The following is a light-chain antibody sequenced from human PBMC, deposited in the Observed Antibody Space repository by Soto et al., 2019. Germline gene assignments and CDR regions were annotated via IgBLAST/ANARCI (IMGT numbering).Light chain of an antibody. Sequence: QSALTQPASVSGSPGQSITISCTGTSSDVGGYNYVSWYQQHPGKAPKLMIYDVSNRPSGVSNRFSGSKSGNTASLTISGLRADDEADYYCSSSTISSTVFGTGTKVTVL. CDR1: SSDVGGYNY. V-gene: IGLV2-14*01. J-gene: IGLJ1*01. CDR2: DVS. CDR3: SSSTISSTV.